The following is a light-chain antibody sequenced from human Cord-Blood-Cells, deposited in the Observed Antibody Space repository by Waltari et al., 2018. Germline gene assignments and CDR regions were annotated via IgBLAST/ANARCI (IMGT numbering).Light chain of an antibody. J-gene: IGLJ3*02. CDR1: RSLVGSYNL. CDR2: EGN. CDR3: CSYAGSSTWV. V-gene: IGLV2-23*01. Sequence: QSPLTQPASVSVPPGQSLTLPCTGPRSLVGSYNLVSWYQQHPGKAPKLMIYEGNTRPSGVSNRFSGSKSCNTASLTISGRQAEDEADYYCCSYAGSSTWVFGGGTKLTVL.